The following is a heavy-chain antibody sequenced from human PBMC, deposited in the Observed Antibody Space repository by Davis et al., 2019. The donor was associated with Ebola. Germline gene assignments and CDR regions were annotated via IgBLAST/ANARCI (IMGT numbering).Heavy chain of an antibody. CDR2: IYYIGST. Sequence: SETLSLTCTVSGGSISSYYWSWIRQPPGKGLEWIGYIYYIGSTNYNPSLKSRVTISVDTAKNQFSLKLSSVTAADTAVYYLARQDGGYSHGPYFDYWGQGTLVTVSS. V-gene: IGHV4-59*08. CDR3: ARQDGGYSHGPYFDY. CDR1: GGSISSYY. J-gene: IGHJ4*02. D-gene: IGHD5-18*01.